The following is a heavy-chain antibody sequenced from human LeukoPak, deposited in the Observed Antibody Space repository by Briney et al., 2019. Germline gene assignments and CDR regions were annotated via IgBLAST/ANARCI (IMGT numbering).Heavy chain of an antibody. J-gene: IGHJ4*02. Sequence: SETLSLTCTVSGGSISSSSYYWGWIRQPPGKGLEWIGSIYYSGSTYYNPSLKSRVTISVDTSKNQFSLKLSSVTAADTAVYYCARVGRYFDSIDYWGQGTLVTVSS. CDR2: IYYSGST. D-gene: IGHD3-9*01. CDR1: GGSISSSSYY. V-gene: IGHV4-39*07. CDR3: ARVGRYFDSIDY.